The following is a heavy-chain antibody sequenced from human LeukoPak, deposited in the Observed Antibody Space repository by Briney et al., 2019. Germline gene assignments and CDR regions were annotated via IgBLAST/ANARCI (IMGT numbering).Heavy chain of an antibody. Sequence: ASVKVSCKASGYTFTGYYMHWVRQAPGQGLEWMGWINPNSGGTNYAQKFQGRVTMTRDTSISTAYMELSRLRSGDTAVYYCARAYGQEDGFDPWGQRTLVTVSS. CDR3: ARAYGQEDGFDP. D-gene: IGHD3-10*01. V-gene: IGHV1-2*02. CDR1: GYTFTGYY. CDR2: INPNSGGT. J-gene: IGHJ5*02.